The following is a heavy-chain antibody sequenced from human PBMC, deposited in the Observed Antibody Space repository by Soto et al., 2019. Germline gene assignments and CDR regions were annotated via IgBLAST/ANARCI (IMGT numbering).Heavy chain of an antibody. CDR1: GFTFTNYA. CDR3: AREVAAPSGWLAP. Sequence: EVQLSESGGDLRQPGGSLRLSCAASGFTFTNYAMTWVRQTPGKGLEWVSGISASGGLKYYADSVQGRFTVSRDNSKIILYLQTDNLRDEATSLYYWAREVAAPSGWLAPRGQVTQVTVSS. D-gene: IGHD1-26*01. CDR2: ISASGGLK. J-gene: IGHJ5*02. V-gene: IGHV3-23*01.